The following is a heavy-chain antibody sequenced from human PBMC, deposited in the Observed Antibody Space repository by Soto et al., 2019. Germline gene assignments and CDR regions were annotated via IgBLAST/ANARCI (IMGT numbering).Heavy chain of an antibody. Sequence: QVQLQESGPGLVKPSETLTLTCAVSGASISTGKWWSWVRQPPGKGLEWIGEISHSVSANYNPARRSRDTIEVDKSKNQCSQKLSVTAADTAMYDCTREGDYGYSLADWGQGTLVTGSS. CDR3: TREGDYGYSLAD. CDR1: GASISTGKW. D-gene: IGHD5-18*01. CDR2: ISHSVSA. V-gene: IGHV4-4*02. J-gene: IGHJ4*02.